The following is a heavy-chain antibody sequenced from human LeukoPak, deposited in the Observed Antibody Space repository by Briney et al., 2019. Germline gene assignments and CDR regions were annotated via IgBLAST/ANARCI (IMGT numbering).Heavy chain of an antibody. CDR3: AKEPKYSSSYYSDY. Sequence: GGSLRLSCAASGFTFSSYAMTWVRQAPGKGLEWVSSITAGAGTYYADSVTGRFTVSRDDSKNILYLQMNSLRAEDTAVYYCAKEPKYSSSYYSDYWGQGTLVTVS. CDR1: GFTFSSYA. J-gene: IGHJ4*02. CDR2: ITAGAGT. D-gene: IGHD6-13*01. V-gene: IGHV3-23*01.